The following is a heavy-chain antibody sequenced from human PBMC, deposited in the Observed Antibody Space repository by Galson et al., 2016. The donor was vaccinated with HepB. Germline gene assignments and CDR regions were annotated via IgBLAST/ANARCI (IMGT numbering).Heavy chain of an antibody. D-gene: IGHD5-18*01. V-gene: IGHV3-30-3*01. Sequence: SLRLSCAASGFTFSNYAMHWVRQAPGKGLEWVAVISYDGSNKNYADSVKGRFTISRDNSKNTLYLQMNSLRAEDTAVYYCARVGDDNNTWKQLWSNYYYYCMDVWGQGTTVTVSS. J-gene: IGHJ6*02. CDR2: ISYDGSNK. CDR1: GFTFSNYA. CDR3: ARVGDDNNTWKQLWSNYYYYCMDV.